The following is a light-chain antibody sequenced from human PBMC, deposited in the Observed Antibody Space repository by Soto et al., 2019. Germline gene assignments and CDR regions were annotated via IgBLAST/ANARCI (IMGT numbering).Light chain of an antibody. CDR3: LQHNTFPWT. Sequence: DIRMTQSPSSLSASVGARVTITCRASQSISNYLNWYQQKPGKAPNLLIYAASSLQSGVPSRFSSRGSGTDFTLTISSLQPEDFATYYCLQHNTFPWTFGQGTKVDI. V-gene: IGKV1-39*01. J-gene: IGKJ1*01. CDR2: AAS. CDR1: QSISNY.